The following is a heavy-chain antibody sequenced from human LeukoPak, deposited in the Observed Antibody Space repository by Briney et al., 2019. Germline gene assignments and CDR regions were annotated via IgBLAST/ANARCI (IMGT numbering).Heavy chain of an antibody. Sequence: PSETLSLTCGVSGYSINKSNWWGWIRQPPGKGLEWIGYIDYGGITNYNPSLKSRATVSVDTSRNQFSLKLSSVTALDTAVYYCARFNSTYYYFDYWGQGTLVTVSS. CDR3: ARFNSTYYYFDY. J-gene: IGHJ4*02. D-gene: IGHD2/OR15-2a*01. CDR2: IDYGGIT. CDR1: GYSINKSNW. V-gene: IGHV4-28*06.